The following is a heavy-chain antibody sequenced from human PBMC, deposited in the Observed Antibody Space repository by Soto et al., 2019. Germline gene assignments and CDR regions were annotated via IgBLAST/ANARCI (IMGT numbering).Heavy chain of an antibody. Sequence: TSETLSLTCAVSGGSISSGGYSWSWIRQPPGKGLEWIGYIYHSGSTYYNPSLKSRVTISVDRSKNQFSLKLSSVTAADTAVYYCARGEYCSGGSCYLDYWGQGTLVTVSS. CDR2: IYHSGST. V-gene: IGHV4-30-2*01. J-gene: IGHJ4*02. CDR3: ARGEYCSGGSCYLDY. D-gene: IGHD2-15*01. CDR1: GGSISSGGYS.